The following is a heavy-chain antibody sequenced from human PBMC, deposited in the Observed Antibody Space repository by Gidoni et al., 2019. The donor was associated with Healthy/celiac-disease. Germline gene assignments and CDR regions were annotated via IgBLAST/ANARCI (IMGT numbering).Heavy chain of an antibody. D-gene: IGHD1-26*01. CDR1: GGSFSGYY. CDR2: INHSGST. Sequence: QVQLQQWGAGLLKPSETLSLTCAVYGGSFSGYYWSWIRQPPGKGLEWIGEINHSGSTNYNPSLKSRVTISVDTSKNQFSLKLSSVTAADTAVYYCARGLDSSGSYYDYWGQGTLVTVSS. V-gene: IGHV4-34*01. J-gene: IGHJ4*02. CDR3: ARGLDSSGSYYDY.